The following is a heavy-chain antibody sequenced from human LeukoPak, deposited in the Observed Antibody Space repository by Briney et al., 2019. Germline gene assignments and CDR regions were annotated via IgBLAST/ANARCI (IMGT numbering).Heavy chain of an antibody. CDR2: INHSGST. CDR1: GGSFSGYH. D-gene: IGHD6-13*01. J-gene: IGHJ4*02. Sequence: PSETLSLTCAVYGGSFSGYHWSWIRQPPGKGLEWIGEINHSGSTNYNPSLKSRVTISVDTSKNQFSLKLSSVTAADTAVYYCAGEKSSWYYFTLWGQGTMVTVSS. CDR3: AGEKSSWYYFTL. V-gene: IGHV4-34*01.